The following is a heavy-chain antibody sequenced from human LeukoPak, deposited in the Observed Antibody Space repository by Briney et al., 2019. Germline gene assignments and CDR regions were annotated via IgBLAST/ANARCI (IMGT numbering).Heavy chain of an antibody. CDR1: GFTFSSYA. D-gene: IGHD1-26*01. CDR3: AKRSGGSYGSFDY. Sequence: GGSLGLSCAASGFTFSSYAMSWVRQAPGKGLEWVSAISGSGGSTYYADSVKGRFTISRDNSKNTLYLQMISLRAEDTAVYYCAKRSGGSYGSFDYWGQGTLVTVSS. CDR2: ISGSGGST. J-gene: IGHJ4*02. V-gene: IGHV3-23*01.